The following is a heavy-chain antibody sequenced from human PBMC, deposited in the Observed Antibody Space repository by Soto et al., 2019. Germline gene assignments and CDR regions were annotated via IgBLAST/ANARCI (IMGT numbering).Heavy chain of an antibody. CDR2: INAGNGNT. Sequence: QVQLVQSGAEVKKPGASVKVSCKASGYTFTSYAMHWVRQAPGQRLEWMGWINAGNGNTKYSQKFQGRVTITRDTSASTAYMELSSLRSEDTAVYYCARGGVVVVAATHYYYYYGMDVW. CDR1: GYTFTSYA. D-gene: IGHD2-15*01. CDR3: ARGGVVVVAATHYYYYYGMDV. J-gene: IGHJ6*01. V-gene: IGHV1-3*01.